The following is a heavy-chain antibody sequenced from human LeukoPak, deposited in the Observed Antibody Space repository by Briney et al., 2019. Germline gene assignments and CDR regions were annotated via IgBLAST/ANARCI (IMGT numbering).Heavy chain of an antibody. CDR3: ALFPGLGY. CDR1: GFTFSSYA. J-gene: IGHJ4*02. Sequence: PGRSLRLSCAASGFTFSSYAMHWVRQAPGKGLEWVAVISYDGSNKYYADSVKGRFTISRDNSKNTLYLQMNSLRADDTAVYYCALFPGLGYWGQGTLVTVSS. V-gene: IGHV3-30-3*01. CDR2: ISYDGSNK. D-gene: IGHD3-10*02.